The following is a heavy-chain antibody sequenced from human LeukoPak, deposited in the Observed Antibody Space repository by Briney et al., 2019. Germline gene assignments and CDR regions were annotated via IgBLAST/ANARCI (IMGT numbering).Heavy chain of an antibody. Sequence: ASVKVSCKASGYTFTGTGYYIHWVRQAPGQGLEWLGWIDPNNGDAHYAQNFQGSVTMTRDTSISTAYMELSRLRSDDTAVYYCARPRGVLRYSGSYFGYWGQGTLVTVSS. V-gene: IGHV1-2*02. D-gene: IGHD1-26*01. CDR2: IDPNNGDA. J-gene: IGHJ4*02. CDR1: GYTFTGTGYY. CDR3: ARPRGVLRYSGSYFGY.